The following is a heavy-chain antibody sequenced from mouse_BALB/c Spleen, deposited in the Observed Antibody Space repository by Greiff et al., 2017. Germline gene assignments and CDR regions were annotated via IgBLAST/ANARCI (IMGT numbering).Heavy chain of an antibody. CDR3: TRAAPYYAMDY. Sequence: EVQLVESGGGLVQPGGSMKLSCVASGFTFSNYWMNWVRQSPEKGLEWVAEIRLKSNNYATHYAESVKGRFTISRDDSKSSVYLQMNNLRAEDTGIYYCTRAAPYYAMDYWGQGTSVTVSS. V-gene: IGHV6-6*02. J-gene: IGHJ4*01. CDR1: GFTFSNYW. CDR2: IRLKSNNYAT.